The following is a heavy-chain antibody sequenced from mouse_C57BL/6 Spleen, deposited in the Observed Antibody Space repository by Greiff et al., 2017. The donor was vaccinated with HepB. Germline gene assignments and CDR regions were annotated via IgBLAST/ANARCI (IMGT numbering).Heavy chain of an antibody. V-gene: IGHV1-59*01. D-gene: IGHD1-1*01. J-gene: IGHJ4*01. CDR1: GYTFTSYW. CDR3: ARRSYPSYYAMDD. CDR2: IDPSDSYT. Sequence: QVQLQQPGAELVRPGTSVKLSCKASGYTFTSYWMHWVKQRPGQGLEWIGVIDPSDSYTNYNQKFKGKATLTVDTSSSTAYMQLSNLTSEDSAVYYCARRSYPSYYAMDDWGQGTSVTVSS.